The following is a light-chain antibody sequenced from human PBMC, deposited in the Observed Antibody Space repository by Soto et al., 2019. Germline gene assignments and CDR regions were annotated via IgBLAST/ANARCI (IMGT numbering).Light chain of an antibody. V-gene: IGLV2-23*02. Sequence: QSVLTQPASASGSPGQSITLSCTGTSSNFESYNFVSWYQQKPGEAPKLLIYEATKRPSGVSNRFSGSKSGNTASLTISGLQTEDEASYYCCSYTGGSTFEVFGGGTNLTVL. CDR3: CSYTGGSTFEV. CDR1: SSNFESYNF. J-gene: IGLJ2*01. CDR2: EAT.